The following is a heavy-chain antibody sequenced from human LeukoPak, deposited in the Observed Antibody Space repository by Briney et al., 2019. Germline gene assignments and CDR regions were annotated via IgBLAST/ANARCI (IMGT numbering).Heavy chain of an antibody. Sequence: SETLSLTCSVSGDSVSRSDPYWDWIRQPPGKGLEWIGTIYYSGRTYYSPSLKSRVTISVDTSKNQFSLQLSSVTAADTAVYYCARLNLMVVRWNIVVVPAAKGWFDPWGQGALVTVSS. J-gene: IGHJ5*02. CDR3: ARLNLMVVRWNIVVVPAAKGWFDP. D-gene: IGHD2-2*01. CDR1: GDSVSRSDPY. V-gene: IGHV4-39*01. CDR2: IYYSGRT.